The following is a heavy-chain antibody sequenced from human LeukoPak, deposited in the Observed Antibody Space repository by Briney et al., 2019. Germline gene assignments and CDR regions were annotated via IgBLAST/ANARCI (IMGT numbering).Heavy chain of an antibody. CDR2: IYYSGST. V-gene: IGHV4-39*07. J-gene: IGHJ6*03. CDR1: GGSISSSSYY. Sequence: SETLSLTCTVSGGSISSSSYYWGWIRQPPGKGLEWIGSIYYSGSTYYNPSLKSRVTISVDTSKNQFSLKLSSVTAADTAVYYCARASPQVYLYYYYMDVWGKGTTVTVSS. CDR3: ARASPQVYLYYYYMDV. D-gene: IGHD1-14*01.